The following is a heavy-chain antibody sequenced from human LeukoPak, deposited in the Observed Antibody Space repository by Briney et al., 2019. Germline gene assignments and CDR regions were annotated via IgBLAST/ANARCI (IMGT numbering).Heavy chain of an antibody. V-gene: IGHV3-30*18. J-gene: IGHJ4*02. Sequence: GTSLRLSCAASGFTFTSYGMHWVRQAPGKGLEWVALITYDGYYKYYSDSVKGRFTISSDTSKNTMYLQMNSLSAEDTAVYYCAKASRADFVVVVAGFEYWGQGTLVTVSS. CDR2: ITYDGYYK. CDR3: AKASRADFVVVVAGFEY. D-gene: IGHD2-15*01. CDR1: GFTFTSYG.